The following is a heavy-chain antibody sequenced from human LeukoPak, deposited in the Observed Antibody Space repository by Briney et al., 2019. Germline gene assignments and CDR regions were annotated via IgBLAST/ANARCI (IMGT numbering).Heavy chain of an antibody. CDR1: GFTFSGYA. D-gene: IGHD3-9*01. J-gene: IGHJ6*02. Sequence: GGSLRLSCAASGFTFSGYAMSWVRQAPGKGLEWVSTVTGSAASTYYAESVKGRFTISRDNSKNTLYLQMNSLRAEDTAVYYCAKDWGYYDILTGHYYYYGMDVWGQGTTVTVSS. CDR2: VTGSAAST. V-gene: IGHV3-23*01. CDR3: AKDWGYYDILTGHYYYYGMDV.